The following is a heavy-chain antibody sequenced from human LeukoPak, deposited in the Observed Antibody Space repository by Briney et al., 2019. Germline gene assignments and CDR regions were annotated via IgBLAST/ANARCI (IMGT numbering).Heavy chain of an antibody. J-gene: IGHJ4*02. CDR2: IIPIFGTA. CDR3: ARVYSGYGDFDY. CDR1: GGTFSSYA. D-gene: IGHD5-12*01. V-gene: IGHV1-69*13. Sequence: GASVKVSCKASGGTFSSYAISWVRQAPGQGLEWMGGIIPIFGTANYAQKFQDRVTITADESTSTAYMELSSLRSEETAVYYCARVYSGYGDFDYWGQGTLVTVSS.